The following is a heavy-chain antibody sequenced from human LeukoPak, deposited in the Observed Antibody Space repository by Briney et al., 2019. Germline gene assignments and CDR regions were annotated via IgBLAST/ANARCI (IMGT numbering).Heavy chain of an antibody. CDR3: ARVVSDYYGSGKSTTYYFDY. D-gene: IGHD3-10*01. V-gene: IGHV4-34*01. J-gene: IGHJ4*02. Sequence: SETLSLTCAAYGGSFSGYYWSWIRQPPGKGLEWIGEINHSGSTNYNPSLKSRVTISVDTSKNQFSLKLSSVTAADTAVYYCARVVSDYYGSGKSTTYYFDYWGQGTLVTVSS. CDR2: INHSGST. CDR1: GGSFSGYY.